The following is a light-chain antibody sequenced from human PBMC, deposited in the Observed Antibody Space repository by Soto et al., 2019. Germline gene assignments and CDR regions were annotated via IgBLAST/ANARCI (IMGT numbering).Light chain of an antibody. CDR3: QQYNTWPPDRT. CDR2: GAS. CDR1: QSVGSN. J-gene: IGKJ1*01. V-gene: IGKV3-15*01. Sequence: EIVMTQSPATLSVSPGERDTVSCRASQSVGSNLAWYQQRPGQAPRLLIYGASTRATGIPARFSGSGSGTEYTLTISSLQSEHFAIYFCQQYNTWPPDRTFGQGTKVEIK.